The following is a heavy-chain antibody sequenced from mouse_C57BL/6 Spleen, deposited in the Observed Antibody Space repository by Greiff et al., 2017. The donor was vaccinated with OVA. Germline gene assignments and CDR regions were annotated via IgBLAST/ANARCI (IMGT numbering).Heavy chain of an antibody. D-gene: IGHD1-1*01. CDR3: ARQGGYYGFAY. J-gene: IGHJ3*01. Sequence: EVMLVESGGDLVKPGGSLKLSCAASGFTFSSYGMSWVRQTPDKRLEWVATISSGGSYTYYPDSVKGRFTISRDNAKNTLYLQMSSLKSEDTAMYYCARQGGYYGFAYWGQGTLVTVSA. CDR1: GFTFSSYG. V-gene: IGHV5-6*01. CDR2: ISSGGSYT.